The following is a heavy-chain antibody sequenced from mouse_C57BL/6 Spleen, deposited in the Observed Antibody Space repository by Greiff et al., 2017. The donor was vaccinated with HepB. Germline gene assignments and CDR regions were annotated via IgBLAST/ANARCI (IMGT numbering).Heavy chain of an antibody. D-gene: IGHD1-1*01. CDR1: GYSITSGYY. CDR2: ISYDGSN. J-gene: IGHJ1*01. V-gene: IGHV3-6*01. CDR3: ARVSSYRYFDV. Sequence: VQLKQSGPGLVKPSQSLSLTCSVTGYSITSGYYWNWIRQFPGNKLEWMGYISYDGSNNYNPSLKNRISITRDTSKNQFFLKLNSVTTEDTATYYCARVSSYRYFDVWGAGTTVTVSS.